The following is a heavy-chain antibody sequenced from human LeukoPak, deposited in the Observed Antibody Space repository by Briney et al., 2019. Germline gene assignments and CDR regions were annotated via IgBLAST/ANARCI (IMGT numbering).Heavy chain of an antibody. V-gene: IGHV3-30*18. J-gene: IGHJ6*02. CDR1: GFTFTTYG. Sequence: GRSLRLSCAVSGFTFTTYGMHWVRQAPGKGLEWVAIISSDGRDKYYADSVKGRFTISKDSSRDTLFLQMNSLRPEDTAVYYCAKRRTSTSYYYGMDVWGQGPTVTVSS. CDR3: AKRRTSTSYYYGMDV. CDR2: ISSDGRDK.